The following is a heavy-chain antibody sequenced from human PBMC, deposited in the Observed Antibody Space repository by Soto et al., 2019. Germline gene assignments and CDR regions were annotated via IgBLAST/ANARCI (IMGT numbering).Heavy chain of an antibody. Sequence: GGSLRLSCAASGFTFSSYVMHWVRQSPGKGLEWVAVIWYDGSNKYYADSVKGRFTISRDNSKNTLYLQMNSLRAEDTAVYYCARDRAYCGGDCYNWFDPWGQGTLVTVSS. D-gene: IGHD2-21*02. J-gene: IGHJ5*02. CDR3: ARDRAYCGGDCYNWFDP. CDR2: IWYDGSNK. CDR1: GFTFSSYV. V-gene: IGHV3-33*01.